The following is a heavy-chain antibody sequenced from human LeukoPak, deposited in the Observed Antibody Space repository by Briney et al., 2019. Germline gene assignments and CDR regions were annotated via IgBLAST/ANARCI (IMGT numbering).Heavy chain of an antibody. Sequence: PSETLSLTCTVSGDSISSRGYYWGGVRQPPGKALEWIGTTFNSGSPNYNPSLKSRVTISIDTSKNQFSLKLSSVTAADTAFYYCARDAGGDFDYWGQGTLVTVSS. J-gene: IGHJ4*02. CDR3: ARDAGGDFDY. CDR1: GDSISSRGYY. V-gene: IGHV4-39*07. CDR2: TFNSGSP. D-gene: IGHD2-21*01.